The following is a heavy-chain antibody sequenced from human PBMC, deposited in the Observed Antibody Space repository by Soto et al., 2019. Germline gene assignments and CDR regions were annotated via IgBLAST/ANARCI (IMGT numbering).Heavy chain of an antibody. CDR2: FDPEDGET. D-gene: IGHD5-12*01. CDR1: GYTLTDLS. J-gene: IGHJ6*02. Sequence: ASVKVSCTVSGYTLTDLSMHCVRQAPGKGLEWMGGFDPEDGETIYAQKFQGRVTMTEDTSTDTAYMELSSLRSEDTAVYYCATDSRWLQLRYYYGMDVWGQGTTVTVSS. CDR3: ATDSRWLQLRYYYGMDV. V-gene: IGHV1-24*01.